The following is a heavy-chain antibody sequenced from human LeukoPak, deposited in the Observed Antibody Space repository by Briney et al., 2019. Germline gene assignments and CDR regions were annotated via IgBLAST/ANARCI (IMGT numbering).Heavy chain of an antibody. CDR2: INPSGGST. D-gene: IGHD6-13*01. V-gene: IGHV1-46*01. J-gene: IGHJ1*01. CDR1: GYTFTSYY. Sequence: GASVKVSCKASGYTFTSYYMHWVRQAPGQGLEWMGIINPSGGSTSYAQKFQGRVTMTRDTSTSTVYMELSSLRSEDTAVYYCARARGTSSWDTGVFQHWGRGTLVTVSS. CDR3: ARARGTSSWDTGVFQH.